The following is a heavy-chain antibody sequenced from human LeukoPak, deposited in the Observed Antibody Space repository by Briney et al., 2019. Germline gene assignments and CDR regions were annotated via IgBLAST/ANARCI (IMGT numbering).Heavy chain of an antibody. CDR3: AKNVLGSGSYSWYFDL. V-gene: IGHV3-23*01. CDR1: GLAFSSYG. J-gene: IGHJ2*01. Sequence: GGSLRLSCAASGLAFSSYGLSWVRQAPAKGLEWVSSSTGSGGTTHADSVRGRFTISRDNSKSTLYLQMNSLRVEDTAVYYCAKNVLGSGSYSWYFDLWGRGTLVTVSS. D-gene: IGHD1-26*01. CDR2: STGSGGTT.